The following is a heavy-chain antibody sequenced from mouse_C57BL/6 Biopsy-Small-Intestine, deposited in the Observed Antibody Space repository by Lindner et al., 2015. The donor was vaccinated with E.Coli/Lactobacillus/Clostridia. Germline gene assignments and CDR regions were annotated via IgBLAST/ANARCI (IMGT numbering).Heavy chain of an antibody. J-gene: IGHJ3*01. CDR1: GYAFSSYW. D-gene: IGHD4-1*01. CDR3: ARGLTGTPFAY. Sequence: VQLQESGAELVKPGASVKISCKASGYAFSSYWMNWVKQRPGKGLEWIGQIYPGDGDTNYNGKFKGKATLTADKSSSTAYMQLSNLTSEDSAVYFCARGLTGTPFAYWGQGTLVTVSA. V-gene: IGHV1-80*01. CDR2: IYPGDGDT.